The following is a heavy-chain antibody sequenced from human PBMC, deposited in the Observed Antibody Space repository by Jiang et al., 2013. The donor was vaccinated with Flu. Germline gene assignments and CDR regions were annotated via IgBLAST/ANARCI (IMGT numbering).Heavy chain of an antibody. V-gene: IGHV1-69*01. D-gene: IGHD4-17*01. CDR2: IIPIFGTT. CDR3: ARGRGYGEYDFDY. J-gene: IGHJ4*02. CDR1: GDYFSSYS. Sequence: EVKKPGSSVKVSCKASGDYFSSYSMSWVRQAPGQGLEWMGGIIPIFGTTNYAQKFQGRVAITADESTSTAYMELSSLGSEDTAVYFCARGRGYGEYDFDYWGQGTLVTVSS.